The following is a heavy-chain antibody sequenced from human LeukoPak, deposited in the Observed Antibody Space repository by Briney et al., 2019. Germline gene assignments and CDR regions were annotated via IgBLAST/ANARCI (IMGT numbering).Heavy chain of an antibody. CDR3: ARDRVGGDLDY. CDR2: IKQDGSEK. CDR1: GFTVSSNY. V-gene: IGHV3-7*01. Sequence: GGSLRLSCAASGFTVSSNYMSWVRQAPGKGLEWVANIKQDGSEKYYVDSVKGRFTISRDNAKNSLYLQMNSLRAEDTAVYYCARDRVGGDLDYWGQGTLVTVSS. J-gene: IGHJ4*02. D-gene: IGHD3-3*01.